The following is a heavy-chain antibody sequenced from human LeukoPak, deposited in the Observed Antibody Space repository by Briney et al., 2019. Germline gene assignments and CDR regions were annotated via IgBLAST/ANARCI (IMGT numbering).Heavy chain of an antibody. Sequence: ASVQVSCKASGYTFTTYGITWVRQAPGQGLEWMGWISAYNGNTNYAQKLQGRVTMTTDTSTSTAYMELRSLRSDDTAVYYCARASVDGYKELGYWGQGTLVTVSS. V-gene: IGHV1-18*01. D-gene: IGHD5-24*01. CDR1: GYTFTTYG. J-gene: IGHJ4*02. CDR3: ARASVDGYKELGY. CDR2: ISAYNGNT.